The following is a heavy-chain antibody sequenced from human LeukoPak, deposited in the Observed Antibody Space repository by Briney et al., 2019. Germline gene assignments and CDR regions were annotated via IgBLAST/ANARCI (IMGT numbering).Heavy chain of an antibody. CDR2: IYPDDSDT. J-gene: IGHJ4*02. D-gene: IGHD6-6*01. CDR3: ARRLPSSSSYGVYDF. CDR1: GFTFTRHW. V-gene: IGHV5-51*01. Sequence: GESLKISCTVSGFTFTRHWIGWVRPMPGKGLERMGIIYPDDSDTRYSPSFEGQVTFSVDKSITSAYLQWSSLKASDSAIYYCARRLPSSSSYGVYDFWGQGTLVTVSS.